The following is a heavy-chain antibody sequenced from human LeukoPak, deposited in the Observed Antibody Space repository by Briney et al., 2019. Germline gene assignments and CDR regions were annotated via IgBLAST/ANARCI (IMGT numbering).Heavy chain of an antibody. J-gene: IGHJ4*02. V-gene: IGHV3-23*01. D-gene: IGHD3-10*01. CDR1: GFSFSIYG. Sequence: GGSLRLSCAASGFSFSIYGMSWVRQAPGKGLHWLSAISANGINTYYADSVKGRFTISRDNSKNTLYLHMHSLRADDTALYYCAKDLHGAFDYWGQGILVTVSS. CDR2: ISANGINT. CDR3: AKDLHGAFDY.